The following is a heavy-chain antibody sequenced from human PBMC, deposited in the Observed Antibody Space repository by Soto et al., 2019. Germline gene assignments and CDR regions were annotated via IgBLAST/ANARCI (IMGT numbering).Heavy chain of an antibody. CDR1: GGSISSGGYY. D-gene: IGHD6-13*01. CDR3: ARVREQQLARMRYYYYGMDV. CDR2: IYYSGST. Sequence: PSETLSLTCTVSGGSISSGGYYWSWIRQHPGKGLEWIGYIYYSGSTYYNPSLKSRVTISVDTSKNQFSLKLSSVTAADTAVYYCARVREQQLARMRYYYYGMDVWGQGTTVTVSS. J-gene: IGHJ6*02. V-gene: IGHV4-31*03.